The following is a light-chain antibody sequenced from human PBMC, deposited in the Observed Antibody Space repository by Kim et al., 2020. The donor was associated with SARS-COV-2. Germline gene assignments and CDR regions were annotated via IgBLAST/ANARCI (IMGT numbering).Light chain of an antibody. V-gene: IGLV3-21*04. CDR1: NVGSKS. J-gene: IGLJ3*02. CDR3: QVWDSSSDHPV. Sequence: AHGQTARITCGGNNVGSKSVHWYQQQPGQAPVLVIYYESDRPSGIPERFSGSNSGNTATLTISRVEAGDEADYYCQVWDSSSDHPVFGGGTQLTVL. CDR2: YES.